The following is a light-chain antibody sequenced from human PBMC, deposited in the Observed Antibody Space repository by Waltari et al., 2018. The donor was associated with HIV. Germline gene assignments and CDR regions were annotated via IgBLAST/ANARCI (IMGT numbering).Light chain of an antibody. V-gene: IGLV3-19*01. CDR3: NSRDSSGNQLV. Sequence: SSELTQDPAVSVALGQTVRITCQGDSLRSYYATWYQQKTGQAPVLVIYGENNRPSGLPDRVSGSSSGNTASLTITGAQAEDEADYYCNSRDSSGNQLVVGTGTKVTVL. CDR1: SLRSYY. CDR2: GEN. J-gene: IGLJ1*01.